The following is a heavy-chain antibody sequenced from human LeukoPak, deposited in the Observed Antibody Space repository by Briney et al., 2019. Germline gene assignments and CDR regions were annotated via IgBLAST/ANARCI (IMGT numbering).Heavy chain of an antibody. Sequence: GGSLRLSCAASGFTFTTYAMTWVRQAPGKGLEWVSYIRASGGTTYYADSVRGRFTISRDNPKNTLYLEMNSLTSEDTGVYYCARDPDDRGYPRWGMDVWGQGTTVTVSS. CDR2: IRASGGTT. J-gene: IGHJ6*02. CDR1: GFTFTTYA. D-gene: IGHD3-22*01. CDR3: ARDPDDRGYPRWGMDV. V-gene: IGHV3-23*01.